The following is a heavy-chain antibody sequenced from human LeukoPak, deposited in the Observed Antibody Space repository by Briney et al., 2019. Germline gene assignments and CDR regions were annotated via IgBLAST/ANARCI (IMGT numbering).Heavy chain of an antibody. Sequence: GGSLRVSCVGSGFIFSNFNMNWVRQAPGKGLEWVSSISSTGNYIHYADSAKGRFTISRDNAQKSLYLQMNSLRVEDSAVYYCARVSTGPVWGQGTLVTVSS. CDR1: GFIFSNFN. CDR3: ARVSTGPV. J-gene: IGHJ4*02. V-gene: IGHV3-21*01. CDR2: ISSTGNYI. D-gene: IGHD1-1*01.